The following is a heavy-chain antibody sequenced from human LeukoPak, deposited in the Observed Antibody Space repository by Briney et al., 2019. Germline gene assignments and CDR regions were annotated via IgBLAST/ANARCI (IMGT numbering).Heavy chain of an antibody. D-gene: IGHD5-18*01. Sequence: GGSLRLSCAASGFTFSSYWMHWVRQAPGKGLAWVSRINSDGSSTSYADSVKGRFTISRDNAKNTLYLQMNSLRAEDTAVYYCARSTDRVYSYGLDIDYWGQGTLVTVSS. J-gene: IGHJ4*02. CDR2: INSDGSST. CDR1: GFTFSSYW. CDR3: ARSTDRVYSYGLDIDY. V-gene: IGHV3-74*01.